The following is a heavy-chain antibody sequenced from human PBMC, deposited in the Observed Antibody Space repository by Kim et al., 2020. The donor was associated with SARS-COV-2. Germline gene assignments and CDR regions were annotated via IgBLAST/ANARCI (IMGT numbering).Heavy chain of an antibody. J-gene: IGHJ5*02. D-gene: IGHD6-19*01. CDR3: ARSESGGYLSWFDP. V-gene: IGHV3-30*04. CDR1: GFTFSSYA. Sequence: GGSLRLSCAASGFTFSSYAMHWVRQAPGKGLEWVAVISYDGSNKYYADSVKGRFTISRDNSKNTLYLQMDSLRAEDTAVYYCARSESGGYLSWFDPWGQGTLVTVSS. CDR2: ISYDGSNK.